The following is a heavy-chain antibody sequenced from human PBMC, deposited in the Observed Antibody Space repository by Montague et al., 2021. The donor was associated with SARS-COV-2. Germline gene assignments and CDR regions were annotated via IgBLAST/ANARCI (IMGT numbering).Heavy chain of an antibody. CDR2: RYQNGAT. Sequence: SETLSLTCSVSSFSISSGYYWGWIRQTPGKGLEWIGSRYQNGATYYSPSLKRPVTILLDTSKNQFSLSLTSVTAADTAVYYCARSGVGIFDFSYFDSWGQGSLVIVSS. CDR3: ARSGVGIFDFSYFDS. J-gene: IGHJ4*02. CDR1: SFSISSGYY. V-gene: IGHV4-38-2*02. D-gene: IGHD3-3*01.